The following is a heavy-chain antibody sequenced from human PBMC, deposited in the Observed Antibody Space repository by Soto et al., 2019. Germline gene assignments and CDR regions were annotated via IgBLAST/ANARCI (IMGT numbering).Heavy chain of an antibody. V-gene: IGHV1-69*06. CDR2: IVPNVGTV. CDR1: GGTLSSFINYP. J-gene: IGHJ4*02. CDR3: ARRDTSGFLRYFDN. Sequence: QMQLVQSGAEVKKPGSSVKVSCKASGGTLSSFINYPINWGRQAPGQGLAWMGGIVPNVGTVNYAQKFQGRVTITADKSTGTAYMEVSSLRSEDTALYYCARRDTSGFLRYFDNWGQGTLVTVSS. D-gene: IGHD3-3*01.